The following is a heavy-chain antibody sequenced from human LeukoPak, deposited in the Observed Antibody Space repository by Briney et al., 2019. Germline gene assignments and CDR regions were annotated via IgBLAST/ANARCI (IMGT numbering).Heavy chain of an antibody. J-gene: IGHJ3*01. D-gene: IGHD5-24*01. CDR2: IRWDGGST. Sequence: QPGGSLRLSCAASGFTFSDYYMSWIRQAPGKGLEWVSLIRWDGGSTYYADSVKGRFTISRDNSKNSLYLQMNSLRTEDTALYYCAKEGDGYHWGQGTMVTVSS. V-gene: IGHV3-43*01. CDR3: AKEGDGYH. CDR1: GFTFSDYY.